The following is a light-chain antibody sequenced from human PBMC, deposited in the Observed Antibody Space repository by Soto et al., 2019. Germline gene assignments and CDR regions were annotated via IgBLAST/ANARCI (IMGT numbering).Light chain of an antibody. J-gene: IGKJ1*01. CDR3: QQYADWPRT. CDR1: QSVSSD. Sequence: EIVLTQSPATLSVSPGEGATLSCRASQSVSSDLAWYQHRPGQAPRLHISGSSTRATDIPDRFRGSGSGTVFTLTINSLQSEDFAVYYCQQYADWPRTFGQGTKVEIK. V-gene: IGKV3D-15*01. CDR2: GSS.